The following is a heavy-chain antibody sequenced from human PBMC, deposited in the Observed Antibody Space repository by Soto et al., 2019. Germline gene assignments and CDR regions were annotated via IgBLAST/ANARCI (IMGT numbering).Heavy chain of an antibody. D-gene: IGHD6-19*01. CDR1: GFTFSSYG. Sequence: VQLVESGGGVVQPGRSLRLSCAASGFTFSSYGMHWVRQAPGKGLEWVAVIWYDGSNKYYADSVKGRFTISRDNSKNTLYLQMNSLRAEDTAVYYCAREPFLTGYSSGWYDYWGQGTLVTVSS. V-gene: IGHV3-33*01. J-gene: IGHJ4*02. CDR3: AREPFLTGYSSGWYDY. CDR2: IWYDGSNK.